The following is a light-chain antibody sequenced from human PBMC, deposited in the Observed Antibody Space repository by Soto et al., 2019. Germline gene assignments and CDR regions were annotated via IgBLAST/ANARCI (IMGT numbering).Light chain of an antibody. CDR1: QSVRSTS. Sequence: DIVLTQSPGTLSLSPGERATLSCRASQSVRSTSLAWYQQKPGQAPRLLIYGASSRATGIPDRFSGGGSGTDFTLTISRLEPEDFATYYCQQSYSTPRFGGGTKVDIK. CDR3: QQSYSTPR. J-gene: IGKJ4*01. V-gene: IGKV3-20*01. CDR2: GAS.